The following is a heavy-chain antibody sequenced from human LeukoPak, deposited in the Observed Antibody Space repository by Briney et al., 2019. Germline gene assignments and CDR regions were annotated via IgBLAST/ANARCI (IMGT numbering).Heavy chain of an antibody. V-gene: IGHV3-15*07. J-gene: IGHJ6*02. CDR3: TTPVVPAASDYYYGMDV. D-gene: IGHD2-2*01. CDR2: IKNKIDGGTT. CDR1: GFTFNLAW. Sequence: SGGSLRLSCAASGFTFNLAWINWVRQAPGKGLEWVGRIKNKIDGGTTDYAAPVKGRFTISRDDSKNTLYLQMNSLKTEDTAVYYCTTPVVPAASDYYYGMDVWGQGTTVTVSS.